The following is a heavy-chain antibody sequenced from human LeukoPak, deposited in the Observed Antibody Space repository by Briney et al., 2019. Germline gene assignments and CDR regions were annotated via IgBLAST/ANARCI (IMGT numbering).Heavy chain of an antibody. CDR3: ACLKVRGVIRTFDY. CDR2: IYTSGST. D-gene: IGHD3-10*01. CDR1: GGSISSYY. Sequence: PSETLSLTCTVSGGSISSYYWSWIRQPAGKGLEWIGRIYTSGSTNYNPSLKSRVTISVDTSKNQFSLKLSSVTAADTAVYYCACLKVRGVIRTFDYWGQGTLVTVSS. V-gene: IGHV4-4*07. J-gene: IGHJ4*02.